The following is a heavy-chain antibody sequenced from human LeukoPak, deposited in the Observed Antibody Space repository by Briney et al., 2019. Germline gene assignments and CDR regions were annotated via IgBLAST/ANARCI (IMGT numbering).Heavy chain of an antibody. V-gene: IGHV3-9*01. CDR1: GFTFDDYA. J-gene: IGHJ4*02. Sequence: PGGSLRLSCAASGFTFDDYAMHWVRQAPGKGLEWVSGISWNSGSIGYADSVKGRFTISRDNAKNSLYLQMNSLRAEDTAVYYCASPIYSNYYFDYWGQGTLVTVSS. CDR3: ASPIYSNYYFDY. D-gene: IGHD4-11*01. CDR2: ISWNSGSI.